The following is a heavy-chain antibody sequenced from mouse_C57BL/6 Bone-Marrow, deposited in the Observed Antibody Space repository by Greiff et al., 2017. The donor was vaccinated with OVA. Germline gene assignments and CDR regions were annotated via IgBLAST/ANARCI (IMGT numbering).Heavy chain of an antibody. Sequence: EVMLVESGPELVKPGASVKISCKASGYSFTGYYMNWVKQSPEKSLEWIGEINPSTGGTTYNQKFKAKATLTVDKSSSTAYMQLKSLTSEDSAVYYCANYYGSSYSWYFDVWGTGTTVTVSS. CDR3: ANYYGSSYSWYFDV. J-gene: IGHJ1*03. V-gene: IGHV1-42*01. CDR1: GYSFTGYY. D-gene: IGHD1-1*01. CDR2: INPSTGGT.